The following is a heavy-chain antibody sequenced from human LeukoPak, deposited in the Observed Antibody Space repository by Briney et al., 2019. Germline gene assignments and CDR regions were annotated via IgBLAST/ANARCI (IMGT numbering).Heavy chain of an antibody. J-gene: IGHJ3*02. Sequence: ASVKVSCKASGGTFSSYAISWVRQAPGQGLEWMGGIIPIFGTANYAQKFQGRVTITADESTSTAYMELSSLRSGDTAVYYCAREARYCSSTSCYLLGAFDIWGQGTMVTVSS. CDR1: GGTFSSYA. V-gene: IGHV1-69*01. D-gene: IGHD2-2*01. CDR2: IIPIFGTA. CDR3: AREARYCSSTSCYLLGAFDI.